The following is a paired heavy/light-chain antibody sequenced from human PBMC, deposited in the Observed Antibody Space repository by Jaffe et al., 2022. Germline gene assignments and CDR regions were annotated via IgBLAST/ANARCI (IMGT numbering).Heavy chain of an antibody. CDR3: SRDCFDVYCQYYFDY. J-gene: IGHJ4*02. Sequence: EVQLVESGGGLAQPGRSLRLSCTTSGFTFGDHPMSWVRQAPGKGLEWVAFIRTKAYGGTTEYAASVKGRFTITRDDSKSIAYLQMNSLGTEDTAVYYCSRDCFDVYCQYYFDYWGQGTLVTVSS. D-gene: IGHD2-8*02. V-gene: IGHV3-49*04. CDR1: GFTFGDHP. CDR2: IRTKAYGGTT.
Light chain of an antibody. CDR1: QSVSSY. CDR3: QQRSVWPRT. Sequence: EIVLTQSPATLSLFPGDRATLSCRASQSVSSYLAWFQQKPGQPPRLLIYDASDRATGIPARFSGSGSGTDFTLTISSLEPEDFAVYYCQQRSVWPRTFGQGTKLEIE. J-gene: IGKJ2*01. CDR2: DAS. V-gene: IGKV3-11*01.